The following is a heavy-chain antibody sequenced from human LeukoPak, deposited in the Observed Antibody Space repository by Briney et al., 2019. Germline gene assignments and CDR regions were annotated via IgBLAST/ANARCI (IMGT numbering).Heavy chain of an antibody. Sequence: GGSLRLSCAASGFTFRSYWMHWVRQAPGKGLVWVSRINSDGSSTSYADSVKGRFTISGDNAKNSLYLQMSSLRAEDTAVYYCATYSGAHHKTFDDWGQGTLVTVSS. J-gene: IGHJ4*02. D-gene: IGHD1-26*01. CDR1: GFTFRSYW. CDR3: ATYSGAHHKTFDD. CDR2: INSDGSST. V-gene: IGHV3-74*01.